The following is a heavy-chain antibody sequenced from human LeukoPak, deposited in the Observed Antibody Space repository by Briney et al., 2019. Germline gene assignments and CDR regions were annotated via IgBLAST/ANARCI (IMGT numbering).Heavy chain of an antibody. CDR1: GGTFSNYA. J-gene: IGHJ4*02. Sequence: SVKVSCKASGGTFSNYAISWVRQAPGQGLEWMGGIIPIFGTANYAQKFQGRVTITADESTTTAYMELSSLKSEDTAVYYCARDSEVRGVNLLRYWGQGTLVTVSS. V-gene: IGHV1-69*13. D-gene: IGHD3-10*01. CDR2: IIPIFGTA. CDR3: ARDSEVRGVNLLRY.